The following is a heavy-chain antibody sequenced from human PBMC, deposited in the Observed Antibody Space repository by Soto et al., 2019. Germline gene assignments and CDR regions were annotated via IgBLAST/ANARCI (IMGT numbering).Heavy chain of an antibody. CDR1: GYTFTSYY. CDR3: ARGPRYYYDSSGYWTFDY. D-gene: IGHD3-22*01. Sequence: ASVKVSCKXSGYTFTSYYMHWVRQAPGQGLEWMGIINPSGGSTSYAQKFQGRVTMTRDTSTSTVYMELSSLRSEDTAVYYCARGPRYYYDSSGYWTFDYWGQGTLVTVSS. J-gene: IGHJ4*02. CDR2: INPSGGST. V-gene: IGHV1-46*01.